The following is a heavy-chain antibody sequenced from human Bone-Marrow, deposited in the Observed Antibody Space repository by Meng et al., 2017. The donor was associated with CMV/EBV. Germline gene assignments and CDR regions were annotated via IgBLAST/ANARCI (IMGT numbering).Heavy chain of an antibody. Sequence: ASVKVSCKASGYTFTGYYLSWVRQAPGQGPEWMGWINPNSGAANYAKKFQGRVTMTRDTANSTAYMELRRLTSDDTALYYCARDDNYWGQGTLVTVSS. V-gene: IGHV1-2*02. D-gene: IGHD3-9*01. CDR1: GYTFTGYY. CDR3: ARDDNY. CDR2: INPNSGAA. J-gene: IGHJ4*02.